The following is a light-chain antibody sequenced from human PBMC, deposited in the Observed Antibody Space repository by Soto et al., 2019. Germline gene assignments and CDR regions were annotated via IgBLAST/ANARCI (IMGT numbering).Light chain of an antibody. V-gene: IGKV3-20*01. J-gene: IGKJ1*01. CDR3: QQYGSSPPT. CDR2: GAS. CDR1: QSVSNNY. Sequence: EIVLTQSPGTLSLSPGERATLSCRASQSVSNNYLAWYQRKPGQAPRLLIYGASSRATGIPGRFSGSGSGTEFTLTITRLEPEDFAVYYCQQYGSSPPTFGQGTKVEIK.